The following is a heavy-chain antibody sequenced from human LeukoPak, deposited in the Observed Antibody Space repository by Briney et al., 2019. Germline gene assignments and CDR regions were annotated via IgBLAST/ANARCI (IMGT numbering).Heavy chain of an antibody. CDR2: ISSSGSTI. V-gene: IGHV3-11*01. CDR3: VRGGSGTAMVTRRFDY. J-gene: IGHJ4*02. Sequence: PGGSLRLSCAASGFTFSDYYMSWIRQAPGKGLEWVSYISSSGSTIYYADSVKGRFTISRDNAKNSLYLQTNSLRAEDTAVYYCVRGGSGTAMVTRRFDYWGQGTLVTVSS. CDR1: GFTFSDYY. D-gene: IGHD5-18*01.